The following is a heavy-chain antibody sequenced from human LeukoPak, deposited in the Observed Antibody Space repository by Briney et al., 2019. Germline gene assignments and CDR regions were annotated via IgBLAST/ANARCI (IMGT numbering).Heavy chain of an antibody. CDR2: IRSKAYGGTT. V-gene: IGHV3-49*03. Sequence: PGRSLRLSCTASGFTFGDYAMSWFRQAPGKGLEWVGFIRSKAYGGTTEYAASVNGRFTISRGDSKSIAYLQMNSLKTEDTAVYYCTRVTNTAMAPSDYWGQGTLVTVSS. D-gene: IGHD5-18*01. CDR3: TRVTNTAMAPSDY. CDR1: GFTFGDYA. J-gene: IGHJ4*02.